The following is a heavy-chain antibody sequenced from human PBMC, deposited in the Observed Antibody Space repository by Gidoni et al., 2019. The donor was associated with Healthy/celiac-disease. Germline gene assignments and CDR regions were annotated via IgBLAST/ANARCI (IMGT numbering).Heavy chain of an antibody. CDR1: GGTFSSYA. J-gene: IGHJ6*02. Sequence: VQPVQSGAEVKKPGSSVKVSLKASGGTFSSYANRWVRQAPGQGLEWMGGIIPIFGTANYAQKFQGRVTITADESTSTAYMELSSLRSEDTAVYYCARAYIVVVPGHYYYYGMDVWGQGTTVTVSS. D-gene: IGHD2-2*01. V-gene: IGHV1-69*01. CDR2: IIPIFGTA. CDR3: ARAYIVVVPGHYYYYGMDV.